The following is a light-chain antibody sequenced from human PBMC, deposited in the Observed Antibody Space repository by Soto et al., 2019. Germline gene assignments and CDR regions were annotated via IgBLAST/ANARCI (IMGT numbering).Light chain of an antibody. Sequence: DIQMTQSPSSLSASVGDRVTITCRASQDINNYLAWYQQKPGKVPKLLIYAASTLQPGVPSRFSGSGSGTDVTLTISSLQPEDVATYYCQKYNSAPWTFGQGTKAEIK. CDR2: AAS. CDR1: QDINNY. J-gene: IGKJ1*01. CDR3: QKYNSAPWT. V-gene: IGKV1-27*01.